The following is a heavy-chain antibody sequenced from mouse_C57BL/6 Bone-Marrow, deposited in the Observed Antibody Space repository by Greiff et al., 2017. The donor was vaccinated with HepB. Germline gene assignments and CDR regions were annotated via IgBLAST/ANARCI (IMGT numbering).Heavy chain of an antibody. Sequence: EVKLVESEGGLVQPGSSMKLSCTASGFNFSDYYMAWVRQVPEKGLEWVANINYDGSSTYYLDSLKSRFIISRDNAKNILYLQMSSLKSEDTATYYCARGDYGSSYPYFDYWGQCTTLTVSS. D-gene: IGHD1-1*01. J-gene: IGHJ2*01. CDR1: GFNFSDYY. CDR3: ARGDYGSSYPYFDY. V-gene: IGHV5-16*01. CDR2: INYDGSST.